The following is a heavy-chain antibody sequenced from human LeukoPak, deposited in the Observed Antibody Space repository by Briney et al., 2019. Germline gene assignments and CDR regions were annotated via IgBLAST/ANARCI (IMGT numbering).Heavy chain of an antibody. D-gene: IGHD6-19*01. Sequence: GGSLRLSCAASGFTFDDYAMHWVRQAPGKGLEWVSGISWNSGSIGYADSVKGRFTISRDNAKNSLYLQMNSLRGEDTAVYYCARDPAYSSGYMDVWGKGTTVTVSS. CDR1: GFTFDDYA. CDR3: ARDPAYSSGYMDV. CDR2: ISWNSGSI. V-gene: IGHV3-9*01. J-gene: IGHJ6*03.